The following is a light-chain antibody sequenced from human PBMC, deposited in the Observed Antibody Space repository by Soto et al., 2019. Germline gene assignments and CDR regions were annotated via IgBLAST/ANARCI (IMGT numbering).Light chain of an antibody. J-gene: IGKJ4*01. V-gene: IGKV1-33*01. CDR3: QQYEALVLS. Sequence: DIQMTQSPSSLSASVGDRVTITCQASQDITDYLNWYQQKPGKAPRLLIYDASNLETGVPPRFSGSGSGTDFTFTISSLQPEDIATYYCQQYEALVLSFGGGMKVEIK. CDR1: QDITDY. CDR2: DAS.